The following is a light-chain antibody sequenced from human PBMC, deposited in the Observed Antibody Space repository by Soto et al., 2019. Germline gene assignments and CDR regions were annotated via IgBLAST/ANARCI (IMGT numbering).Light chain of an antibody. CDR3: RSYAGSTTLV. CDR2: EGS. Sequence: QSVLTQPGSVSGSPEQSITISCTGTSREFGTYNLGSWYQQHPGKAPKLMIYEGSKRPSGLSNRFSGSKSGNTASLTISGLQAEDEADYYCRSYAGSTTLVFGGGTKVTVL. V-gene: IGLV2-23*01. CDR1: SREFGTYNL. J-gene: IGLJ2*01.